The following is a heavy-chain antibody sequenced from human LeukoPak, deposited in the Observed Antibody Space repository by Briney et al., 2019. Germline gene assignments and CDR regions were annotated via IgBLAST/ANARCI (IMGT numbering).Heavy chain of an antibody. CDR3: AKDRSGFDI. CDR2: ISGSGGST. Sequence: GGSLRLSCAASGFTFNSYSMNWVRQALGKGLEWVSGISGSGGSTSYADSVKGRFTISRDNSKNTLYLQMNSLRAEDTAVYYCAKDRSGFDIWGQGTMVTVSS. CDR1: GFTFNSYS. V-gene: IGHV3-23*01. J-gene: IGHJ3*02.